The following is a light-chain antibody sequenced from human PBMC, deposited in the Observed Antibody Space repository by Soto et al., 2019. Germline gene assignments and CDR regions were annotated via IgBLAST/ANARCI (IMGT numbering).Light chain of an antibody. CDR2: DVS. CDR3: SSYTSSSTLL. J-gene: IGLJ7*01. Sequence: QLVLTQPASVSGSPGQSITISCTGTSSDVGGYNYVSWYQQHPGKAPKLMIYDVSNRPSGVSNRFSGSKSGNTASLTISGLQAEDEADYYCSSYTSSSTLLFGGGTQLTVL. V-gene: IGLV2-14*01. CDR1: SSDVGGYNY.